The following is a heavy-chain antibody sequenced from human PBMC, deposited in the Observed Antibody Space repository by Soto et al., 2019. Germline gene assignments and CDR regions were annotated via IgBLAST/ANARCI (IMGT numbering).Heavy chain of an antibody. Sequence: QVQLVESGGGVVQPGRSLRLSCAASGFTFSSYGMHWVRQAPGEGLEWVAVIWYDGSNKYYADSVKGRFTISRDNSKNTRYLEMNSLRAEDTAVYYCAREREAAGNGWFDPWGQGTLVTVSS. D-gene: IGHD6-13*01. J-gene: IGHJ5*02. V-gene: IGHV3-33*01. CDR2: IWYDGSNK. CDR3: AREREAAGNGWFDP. CDR1: GFTFSSYG.